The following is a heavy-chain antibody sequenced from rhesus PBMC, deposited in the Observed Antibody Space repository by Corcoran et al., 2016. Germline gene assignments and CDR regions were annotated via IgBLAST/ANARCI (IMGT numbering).Heavy chain of an antibody. V-gene: IGHV4-80*01. CDR1: GASISRYW. J-gene: IGHJ4*01. CDR2: INGKSGST. CDR3: AREVA. D-gene: IGHD2-33*01. Sequence: QVQLQESGPGLVKPSETLSLTCAVSGASISRYWWRWIRQPPGKGLEWMGEINGKSGSTYYNPSLKSRVTISKDASKNQFSLRLSSVTAADTAVYYCAREVAWGQGVLVTVSS.